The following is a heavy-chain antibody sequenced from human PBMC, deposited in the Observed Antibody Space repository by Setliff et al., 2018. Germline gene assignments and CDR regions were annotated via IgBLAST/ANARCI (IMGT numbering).Heavy chain of an antibody. V-gene: IGHV3-33*06. CDR3: AKAGSGWYGLGDY. J-gene: IGHJ4*02. CDR2: IWYDGSNK. D-gene: IGHD6-19*01. Sequence: PGGSLRLSCAASGFTFGHYPMHWVRQAPGKGLEWVAVIWYDGSNKYYADSVKGRFTISRDNSKNTLYLQMNSLRAEDTAVYYCAKAGSGWYGLGDYWGQGTLVTVSS. CDR1: GFTFGHYP.